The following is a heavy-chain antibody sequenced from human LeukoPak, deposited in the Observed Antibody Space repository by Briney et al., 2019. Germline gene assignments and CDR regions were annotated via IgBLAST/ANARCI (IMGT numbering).Heavy chain of an antibody. CDR2: IYYSGST. V-gene: IGHV4-39*01. CDR3: ARSPGYDYVWGSYPIDY. J-gene: IGHJ4*02. CDR1: GGSISSSSYY. D-gene: IGHD3-16*02. Sequence: SETLSLTCTVSGGSISSSSYYWGWIRQPPGKGLGWIGSIYYSGSTYYNPSLKSRVTISVDTSKNQFSLKLSSVTAADTAVYYCARSPGYDYVWGSYPIDYWGQGTLVTVSS.